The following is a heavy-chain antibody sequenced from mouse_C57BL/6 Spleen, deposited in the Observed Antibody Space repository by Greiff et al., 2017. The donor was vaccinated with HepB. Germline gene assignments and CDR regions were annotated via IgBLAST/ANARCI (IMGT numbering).Heavy chain of an antibody. CDR2: IDPADGET. Sequence: VQLQQSGAELVKPGASVKLSCTASGFNITDYYMHWVKQRPEQGLEWIGRIDPADGETKDTPKFRGKATIPADTSSNTAILQLSIRTSEDTAVYCCAMRGAWCYAAYWGQGTLVTVSA. J-gene: IGHJ3*01. CDR3: AMRGAWCYAAY. V-gene: IGHV14-2*01. CDR1: GFNITDYY. D-gene: IGHD1-1*01.